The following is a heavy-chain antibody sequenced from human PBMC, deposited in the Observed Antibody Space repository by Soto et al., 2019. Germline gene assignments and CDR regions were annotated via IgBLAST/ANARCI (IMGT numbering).Heavy chain of an antibody. CDR2: ISSSSSAI. Sequence: EVRLVESGGGLVQPGGSLRLSCTASGFTFSSHNMNWVRQAPGKGLEWVSYISSSSSAIYYADSVRGRFTISRDNAKGSLYLQMNSLRDDDTAVYYCARDPAVGSSGWYYFDYWGQGTLVTVSS. J-gene: IGHJ4*02. V-gene: IGHV3-48*02. CDR1: GFTFSSHN. CDR3: ARDPAVGSSGWYYFDY. D-gene: IGHD6-19*01.